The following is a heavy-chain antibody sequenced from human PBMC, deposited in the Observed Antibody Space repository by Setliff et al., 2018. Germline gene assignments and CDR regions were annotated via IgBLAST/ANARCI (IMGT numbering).Heavy chain of an antibody. Sequence: GESLKISCKASGYIFTTYWIGLVRQMPGKGLEWMGLIYPEDSDTRHSPSFPGHVTISADKSITTAYLQWSSLKASDSAIYYCMRQDFYGSGSPSKGNAMDVWGQGTTVTVSS. CDR1: GYIFTTYW. D-gene: IGHD3-10*01. J-gene: IGHJ6*02. CDR3: MRQDFYGSGSPSKGNAMDV. V-gene: IGHV5-51*01. CDR2: IYPEDSDT.